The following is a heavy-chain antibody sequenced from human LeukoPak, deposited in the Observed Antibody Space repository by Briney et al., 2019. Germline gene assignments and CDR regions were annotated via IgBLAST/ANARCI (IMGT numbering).Heavy chain of an antibody. Sequence: GGSLRLSCPASGFTFNNNWMSWVRQAPGKGLEWVANIKQDGSEKYYVDFVKGRFTISRDNVKNSLYLQMNSLRADDAAMYYCARDSRALPSWGQGTLVTVSS. CDR3: ARDSRALPS. CDR2: IKQDGSEK. V-gene: IGHV3-7*01. CDR1: GFTFNNNW. J-gene: IGHJ4*02.